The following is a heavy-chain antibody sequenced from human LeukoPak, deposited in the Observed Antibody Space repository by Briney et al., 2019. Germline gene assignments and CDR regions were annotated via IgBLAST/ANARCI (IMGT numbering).Heavy chain of an antibody. CDR3: AELGITMVGGV. CDR1: GFTFSSYE. V-gene: IGHV3-48*03. Sequence: GGSLRLSCAASGFTFSSYEMNWVRQAPGKGLGWVSYISSSGSTIYYADSVRGRFTISRDNAKNSLYLQMNSLRAEDTAVYYCAELGITMVGGVWGKGTTVTISS. D-gene: IGHD3-10*02. J-gene: IGHJ6*04. CDR2: ISSSGSTI.